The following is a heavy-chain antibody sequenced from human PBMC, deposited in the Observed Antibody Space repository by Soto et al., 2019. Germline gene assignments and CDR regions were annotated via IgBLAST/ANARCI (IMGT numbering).Heavy chain of an antibody. CDR1: GYNFSDYY. J-gene: IGHJ5*02. D-gene: IGHD2-8*02. CDR2: VSPKSGGT. V-gene: IGHV1-2*02. Sequence: QVQLVQSAAEVKKPGASVKVSCKASGYNFSDYYIHWVRQAPGQGLEWLGWVSPKSGGTNYAQKFKGRVTMTRDTSNTTIYMDLSGLRSDDADVFYCAREISGGGTLNWFDPWGQGTLVTVSS. CDR3: AREISGGGTLNWFDP.